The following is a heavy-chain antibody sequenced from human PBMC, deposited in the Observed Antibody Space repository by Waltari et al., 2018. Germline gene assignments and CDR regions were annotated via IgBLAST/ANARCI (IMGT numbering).Heavy chain of an antibody. CDR1: GGSISSYY. V-gene: IGHV4-59*01. CDR3: ARAPQRDFWSGYYADYYYYYMDV. CDR2: IYYSGST. J-gene: IGHJ6*03. D-gene: IGHD3-3*01. Sequence: QVQLQESGPGLVKPSETLSLTCTVSGGSISSYYWSWIRQPPGTGLEWIGYIYYSGSTNYNPSLKSRVTISVDTSKNQFSLKLSSVTAADTVVYYCARAPQRDFWSGYYADYYYYYMDVWGKGTTVTVSS.